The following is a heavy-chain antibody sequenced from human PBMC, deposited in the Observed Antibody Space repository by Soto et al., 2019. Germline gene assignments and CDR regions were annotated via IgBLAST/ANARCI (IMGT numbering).Heavy chain of an antibody. D-gene: IGHD2-8*01. Sequence: GGSLRLSCAASGFVFADYGVHWVRQAPGKGLEWVAVISFDGTNKFYADSVKGRFTISRDNSNNTLYLQMSSLRTEDTAVYYCAKDTLYPVVSYFYYGLDVWGQGTTVTVSS. J-gene: IGHJ6*02. V-gene: IGHV3-30*18. CDR1: GFVFADYG. CDR2: ISFDGTNK. CDR3: AKDTLYPVVSYFYYGLDV.